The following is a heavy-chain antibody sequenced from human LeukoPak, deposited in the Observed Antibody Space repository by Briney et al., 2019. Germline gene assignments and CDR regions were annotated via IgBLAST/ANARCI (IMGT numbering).Heavy chain of an antibody. CDR2: ISAYNGNT. CDR3: ARAGIVVVVAAQGDAFGI. J-gene: IGHJ3*02. D-gene: IGHD2-15*01. Sequence: ASVKVSCKASGYTFTSYGISWVRQAPGQGLEWMGWISAYNGNTNYAQKLQGRVIMTTDTSTSTAYMELRSLRSDDTAVYYCARAGIVVVVAAQGDAFGIWGQGTMVTVSS. CDR1: GYTFTSYG. V-gene: IGHV1-18*01.